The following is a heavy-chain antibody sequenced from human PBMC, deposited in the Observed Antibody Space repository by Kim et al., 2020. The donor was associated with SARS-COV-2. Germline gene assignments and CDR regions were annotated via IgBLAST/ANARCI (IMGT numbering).Heavy chain of an antibody. CDR2: IDPSDSYT. D-gene: IGHD3-3*01. CDR1: GYSFSSYW. CDR3: ARARDWSGPYYFDY. J-gene: IGHJ4*02. Sequence: GESLKISCKGSGYSFSSYWISWVRQMPGKGLEWMGRIDPSDSYTNYSPSFQGHVIISADKSISTAYLQWSSLKASDTAMYYCARARDWSGPYYFDYWGQGTLVTVSS. V-gene: IGHV5-10-1*01.